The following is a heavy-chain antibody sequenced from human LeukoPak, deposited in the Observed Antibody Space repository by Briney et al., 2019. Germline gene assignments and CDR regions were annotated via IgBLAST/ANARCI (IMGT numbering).Heavy chain of an antibody. CDR1: GDSISSSSSY. J-gene: IGHJ6*03. CDR2: IYYSGST. D-gene: IGHD3-10*01. CDR3: ARAVGSGSFQTYYYYMDV. V-gene: IGHV4-39*07. Sequence: SETLSLTCTVSGDSISSSSSYWGWIRQPPGEGLEWIGSIYYSGSTYYNTSLKSRVTMSVDTSKNQFSLKLSSVTAADTAVYYCARAVGSGSFQTYYYYMDVWGKGTTVTISS.